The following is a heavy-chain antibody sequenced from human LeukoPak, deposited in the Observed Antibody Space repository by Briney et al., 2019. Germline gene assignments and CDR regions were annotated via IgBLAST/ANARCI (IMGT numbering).Heavy chain of an antibody. J-gene: IGHJ6*02. Sequence: KPSETLSLTCAVYGGSFSGYYWSWIRQPPGKGLEWIGEINHSGSTNYNPSLKSRVTISVDRSKNQFSLKLSSVTAADTAVYYCAREYYGMDVWGQGTTVTVSS. V-gene: IGHV4-34*01. CDR3: AREYYGMDV. CDR2: INHSGST. CDR1: GGSFSGYY.